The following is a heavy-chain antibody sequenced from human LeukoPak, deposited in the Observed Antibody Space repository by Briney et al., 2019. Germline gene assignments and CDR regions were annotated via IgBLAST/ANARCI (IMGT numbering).Heavy chain of an antibody. J-gene: IGHJ4*02. V-gene: IGHV4-59*01. D-gene: IGHD6-19*01. CDR3: AIGWYYFDY. CDR2: IYYNGNT. Sequence: PSETLSLTCTVSGDSIRTYYWSWIRQPPGKGLEWIGYIYYNGNTNYSPSLKSRVTMPVDTSKNQLSLRLSSVTAADTAVYYWAIGWYYFDYWGQGALVTVSS. CDR1: GDSIRTYY.